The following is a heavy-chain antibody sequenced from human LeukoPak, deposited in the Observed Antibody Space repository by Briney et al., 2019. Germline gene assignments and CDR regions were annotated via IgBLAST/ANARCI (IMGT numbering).Heavy chain of an antibody. CDR3: ARVGTVNYYDISGYYYYFDY. CDR1: GYTFTSYD. CDR2: MNPNSGNT. Sequence: ASVKVSCKASGYTFTSYDIDWVRQATGQGPEWMGWMNPNSGNTGYAQKFQGRVTMTRNTSISTAYMALSSLRSEDTAVYYCARVGTVNYYDISGYYYYFDYWGQGTLVTVSS. J-gene: IGHJ4*02. V-gene: IGHV1-8*01. D-gene: IGHD3-22*01.